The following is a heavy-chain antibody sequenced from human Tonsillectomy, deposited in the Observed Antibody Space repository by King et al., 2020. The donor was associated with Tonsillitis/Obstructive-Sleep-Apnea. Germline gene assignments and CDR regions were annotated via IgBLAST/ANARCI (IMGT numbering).Heavy chain of an antibody. D-gene: IGHD7-27*01. J-gene: IGHJ4*02. CDR1: GGSISSYY. V-gene: IGHV4-59*08. CDR2: IYYSGST. CDR3: ASQGERLGISEHFDY. Sequence: QLQESGPGLVKPSETLSLTCTVSGGSISSYYWSWIRQPPGKGLEWIGYIYYSGSTNYNPSLKSRVTISVDTSKNQFSLKLSSVTAADTAVYYCASQGERLGISEHFDYWGQGTLVTVSS.